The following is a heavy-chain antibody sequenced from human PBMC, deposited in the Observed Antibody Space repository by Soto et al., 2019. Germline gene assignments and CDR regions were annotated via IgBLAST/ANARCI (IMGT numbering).Heavy chain of an antibody. CDR1: GFTFSSYG. CDR3: ARDRVEMATSMESDY. J-gene: IGHJ4*02. Sequence: GGSLRLSCAASGFTFSSYGMHWVRQAPGKGLEWVAVIWYDGSNKYYADSVKGRFTISRDNSKNTLYLQMNSLRAEDTAVYYCARDRVEMATSMESDYWGQGTLVTVSS. V-gene: IGHV3-33*01. CDR2: IWYDGSNK. D-gene: IGHD2-21*01.